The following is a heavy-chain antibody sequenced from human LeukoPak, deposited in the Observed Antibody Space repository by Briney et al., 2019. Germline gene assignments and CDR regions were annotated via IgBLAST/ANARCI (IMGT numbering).Heavy chain of an antibody. Sequence: ASVKVSCKASGYTFTSYGISWVRQAPGQGLEWMGWISAYNGNTNYAQKLQGRVTMTTDTSTSTAYMELRSLRSDDTAVYYCARLTLGYCGGGSCYPPLDWGQGTLVTVSS. CDR1: GYTFTSYG. D-gene: IGHD2-15*01. V-gene: IGHV1-18*01. J-gene: IGHJ4*02. CDR2: ISAYNGNT. CDR3: ARLTLGYCGGGSCYPPLD.